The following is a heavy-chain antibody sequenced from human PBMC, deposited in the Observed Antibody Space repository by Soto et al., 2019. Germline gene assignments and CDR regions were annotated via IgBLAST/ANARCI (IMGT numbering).Heavy chain of an antibody. D-gene: IGHD5-18*01. CDR2: IIPIFGTA. V-gene: IGHV1-69*13. CDR1: GGTFSSYA. Sequence: SVKVSCKASGGTFSSYAISWVRQAPGQGLEWMGGIIPIFGTANYAQKFQGRATITADESTSTAYMELSSLRSEDTAVYYCARVRPHRGYSYGLPSDLDYWGQGALVTVSS. J-gene: IGHJ4*02. CDR3: ARVRPHRGYSYGLPSDLDY.